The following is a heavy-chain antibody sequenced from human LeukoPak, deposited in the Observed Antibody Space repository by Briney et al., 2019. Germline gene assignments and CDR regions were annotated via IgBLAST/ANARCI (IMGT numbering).Heavy chain of an antibody. J-gene: IGHJ3*02. D-gene: IGHD3-10*01. CDR3: ARDRSTKSGAYDAFDI. Sequence: TGGSLRLSCAASGFPFSDDWMSWVRQAPGKGLEWVSSISSSSSYIYYADSVKGRFTISRDNAKNSLYLQMNSLRAEDTAVYYCARDRSTKSGAYDAFDIWGQGTMVTVSS. CDR2: ISSSSSYI. CDR1: GFPFSDDW. V-gene: IGHV3-21*01.